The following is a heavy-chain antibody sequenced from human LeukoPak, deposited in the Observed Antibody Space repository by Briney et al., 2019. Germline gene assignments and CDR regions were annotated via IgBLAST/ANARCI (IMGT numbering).Heavy chain of an antibody. CDR1: GFTFSHYG. V-gene: IGHV3-30*18. CDR2: ISYDGGNK. Sequence: GGSPRLSCAASGFTFSHYGLHWVRQAPGKGLEWVALISYDGGNKNYADSVRGRFTISRDNSKNTLYLQMNSLRAEDTAVYYCAKDSSSTWFGGDSKWGQGTLVTVSS. J-gene: IGHJ4*02. D-gene: IGHD3-10*01. CDR3: AKDSSSTWFGGDSK.